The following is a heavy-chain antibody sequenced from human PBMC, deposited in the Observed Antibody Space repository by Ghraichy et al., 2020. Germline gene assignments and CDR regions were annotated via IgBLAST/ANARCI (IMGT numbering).Heavy chain of an antibody. Sequence: GSLRLSCDLYSTRLNSSHECVSRMPFSGRGQKWIGSVYHTGRTHYNPSLKSRVIISIDTSENKFSLRLNSVTAADTGLYFCARDIKMGNTGYDSHDAFDIWAQATMVSVSS. V-gene: IGHV4-38-2*01. CDR2: VYHTGRT. CDR1: STRLNSSHE. J-gene: IGHJ3*02. CDR3: ARDIKMGNTGYDSHDAFDI. D-gene: IGHD5-12*01.